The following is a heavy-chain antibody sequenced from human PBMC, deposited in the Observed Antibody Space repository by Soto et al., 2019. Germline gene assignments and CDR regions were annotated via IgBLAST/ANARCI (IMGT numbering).Heavy chain of an antibody. Sequence: SVKVSCKASGGTFSSYAISWVRQAPGQGLEWMGGIIPIFGTANYAQKFQGRVTITADESTSTAYMELSSLRSEDTAVYYCARDYDSSGYYYKFDYWGQGTLVTVSS. D-gene: IGHD3-22*01. V-gene: IGHV1-69*13. CDR2: IIPIFGTA. J-gene: IGHJ4*02. CDR3: ARDYDSSGYYYKFDY. CDR1: GGTFSSYA.